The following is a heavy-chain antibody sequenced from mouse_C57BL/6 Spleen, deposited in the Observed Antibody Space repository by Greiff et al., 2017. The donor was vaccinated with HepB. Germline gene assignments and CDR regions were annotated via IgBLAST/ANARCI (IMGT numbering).Heavy chain of an antibody. CDR3: ARASITTVVAPFDY. J-gene: IGHJ2*01. CDR1: GFTFSSYA. Sequence: EVMLVESGGGLVKPGGSLKLSCAASGFTFSSYAMSWVRQTPEKRLEWVATISDGGSYTYYPDNVKGRFTISRDNAKNNLYLQMSHLKSEDTAMYYCARASITTVVAPFDYWGQGTTLTVSS. CDR2: ISDGGSYT. V-gene: IGHV5-4*03. D-gene: IGHD1-1*01.